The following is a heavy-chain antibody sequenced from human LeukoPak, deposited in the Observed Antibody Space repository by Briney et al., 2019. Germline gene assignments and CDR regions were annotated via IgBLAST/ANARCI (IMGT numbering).Heavy chain of an antibody. CDR3: ARGYCSGGSGYSYGYSNYMAV. J-gene: IGHJ6*03. CDR1: GTTVSIDY. D-gene: IGHD2-15*01. Sequence: SETLSLTCTVSGTTVSIDYWTWIRQPPGKGLEWVGSINYSGSRKYNSSLHNRVTISVDTSTNQFSLKLSSGTAADTAVYYCARGYCSGGSGYSYGYSNYMAVGGKGTTVTVS. CDR2: INYSGSR. V-gene: IGHV4-59*02.